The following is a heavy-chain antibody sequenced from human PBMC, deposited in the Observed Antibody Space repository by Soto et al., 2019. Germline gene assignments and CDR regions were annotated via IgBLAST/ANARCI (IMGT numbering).Heavy chain of an antibody. J-gene: IGHJ4*02. V-gene: IGHV1-69*13. CDR3: ARDKYSYGYGPFDY. Sequence: SVKVSCNASGGTFSSYAISWVRQAPGQGLEWMGGIIPIFGTANYAQKFQGRVTITADESTSTAYMELSSLRSEDTAVYYCARDKYSYGYGPFDYWGQGTLVTVSS. CDR1: GGTFSSYA. D-gene: IGHD5-18*01. CDR2: IIPIFGTA.